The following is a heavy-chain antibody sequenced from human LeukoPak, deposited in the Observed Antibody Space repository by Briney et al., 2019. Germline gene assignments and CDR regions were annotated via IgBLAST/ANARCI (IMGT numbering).Heavy chain of an antibody. CDR1: GGSISSGSYY. CDR2: IYTSGST. V-gene: IGHV4-61*02. J-gene: IGHJ6*03. D-gene: IGHD3-3*01. CDR3: ASQISYYDFWSGSPSYYHYYMDV. Sequence: SQTLSLTCTVSGGSISSGSYYWSWIRQPAGKGLEWIGRIYTSGSTNYNPSLKSRVTISVDTSKNQFSLKLSSVTAADTAVYYCASQISYYDFWSGSPSYYHYYMDVWGKGTTVTVSS.